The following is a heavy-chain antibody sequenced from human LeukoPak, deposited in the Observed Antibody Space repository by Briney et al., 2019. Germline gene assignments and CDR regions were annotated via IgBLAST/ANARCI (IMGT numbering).Heavy chain of an antibody. J-gene: IGHJ4*02. V-gene: IGHV3-30*04. Sequence: GGSLRLSCAASGFIFSSYAMHWVRRAPGKGLEWVALISYDGSNKYYADSVKGRFTISRDNSKNTLYLQMNSLRAEDTAVYYCARGANWNYHFDYWGQGTLVTVSS. CDR2: ISYDGSNK. CDR3: ARGANWNYHFDY. CDR1: GFIFSSYA. D-gene: IGHD1-7*01.